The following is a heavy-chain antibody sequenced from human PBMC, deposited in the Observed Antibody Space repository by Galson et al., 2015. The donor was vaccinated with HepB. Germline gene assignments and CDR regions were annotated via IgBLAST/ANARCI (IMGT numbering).Heavy chain of an antibody. D-gene: IGHD4-23*01. CDR3: AKDKWQLVGLQDY. CDR1: GFTFSDYG. V-gene: IGHV3-30*18. Sequence: SLRLSCAGSGFTFSDYGMNWVRQAPGKGPEWVAVISYDGSNQYYADSVKGRFTISRDNSKNTLYLHMNSLRADDTAVYYCAKDKWQLVGLQDYWGQGTLVTVSS. CDR2: ISYDGSNQ. J-gene: IGHJ4*02.